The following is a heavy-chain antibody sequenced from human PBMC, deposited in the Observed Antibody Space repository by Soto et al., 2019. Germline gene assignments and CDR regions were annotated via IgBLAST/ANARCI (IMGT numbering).Heavy chain of an antibody. Sequence: QVTLKESGPVLAKPTETLTLTCTVSGFSLSNARMGVSWIRQPPGKALEWLAHIFSNDEKSYSTSLKSRLTKDKYTSKSQVVLTMTNMDPVDTATYYCARLGGAAGTGYYYGMDVCGKGTTVTASS. CDR3: ARLGGAAGTGYYYGMDV. CDR1: GFSLSNARMG. CDR2: IFSNDEK. D-gene: IGHD6-13*01. V-gene: IGHV2-26*01. J-gene: IGHJ6*04.